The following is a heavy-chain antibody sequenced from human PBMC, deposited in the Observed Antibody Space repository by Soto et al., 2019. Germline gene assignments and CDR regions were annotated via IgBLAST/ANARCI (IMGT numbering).Heavy chain of an antibody. CDR1: GGSFSGYY. Sequence: PSETLSLTCAVYGGSFSGYYWSWIRQPPGKGLEWIGEINHSGSTNYNPSLKSRVTISVDTSKNQFSLKLSSVTAADTAVYYCARAQEYYDFWSGPAYGAFDIWGQGTMVTVSS. CDR3: ARAQEYYDFWSGPAYGAFDI. D-gene: IGHD3-3*01. V-gene: IGHV4-34*01. J-gene: IGHJ3*02. CDR2: INHSGST.